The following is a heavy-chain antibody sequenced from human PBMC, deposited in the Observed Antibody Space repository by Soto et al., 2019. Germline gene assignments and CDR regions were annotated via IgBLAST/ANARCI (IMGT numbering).Heavy chain of an antibody. Sequence: QVQLQESGPGLVXPSEXXSLSCTVFGGSIRNYYWSWIRQPPGKGLEWIGYISHSGSTNYNRPLKSRVTISIDTSKNQFSLKLSSVTAADTAVYYCXRDXXXXXXXXXXXXXMXVWGQGTTVTVSS. CDR2: ISHSGST. CDR1: GGSIRNYY. J-gene: IGHJ6*02. CDR3: XRDXXXXXXXXXXXXXMXV. V-gene: IGHV4-59*01.